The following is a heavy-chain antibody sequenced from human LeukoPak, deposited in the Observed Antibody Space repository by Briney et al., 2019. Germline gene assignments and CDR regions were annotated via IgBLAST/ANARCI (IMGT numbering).Heavy chain of an antibody. V-gene: IGHV3-74*01. Sequence: PGGSLRLSCEVTGFTFSAYGIHSVRQAPGKGMVWVSRIYSDGSSTTYADSVKGRFTISRDNSKDTLYLQMNSLRAEDTAVYYCAKGSSSSAWAFDIWGQGTMVTVSS. CDR3: AKGSSSSAWAFDI. J-gene: IGHJ3*02. CDR1: GFTFSAYG. D-gene: IGHD6-6*01. CDR2: IYSDGSST.